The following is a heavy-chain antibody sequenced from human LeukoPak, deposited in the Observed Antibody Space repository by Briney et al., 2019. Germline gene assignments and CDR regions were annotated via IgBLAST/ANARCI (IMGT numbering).Heavy chain of an antibody. Sequence: ASVKVSCKVSGYTLTELSMHWVRQAPGKGLEWMGGFDPEDGETIYAQKFQGRVTMTEDTSTDTAYMELSSLRSEDTAVYYCARKLYDFWSGSQDAFDIWGQGTMVTVSS. CDR1: GYTLTELS. J-gene: IGHJ3*02. V-gene: IGHV1-24*01. CDR3: ARKLYDFWSGSQDAFDI. CDR2: FDPEDGET. D-gene: IGHD3-3*01.